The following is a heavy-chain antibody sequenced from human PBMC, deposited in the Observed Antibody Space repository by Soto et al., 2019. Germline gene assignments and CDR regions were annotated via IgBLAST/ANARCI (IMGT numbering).Heavy chain of an antibody. D-gene: IGHD3-3*01. J-gene: IGHJ4*02. Sequence: GGSLRLSCAASGFSFGSYALSWVRQAPGKGLEWVSTISGSDGKTFYADSVKGRFSISRDTSQSTLYLQTNSLRADDTAMYYCARWSYLDYWGQGTRVTVSS. CDR2: ISGSDGKT. CDR3: ARWSYLDY. V-gene: IGHV3-23*01. CDR1: GFSFGSYA.